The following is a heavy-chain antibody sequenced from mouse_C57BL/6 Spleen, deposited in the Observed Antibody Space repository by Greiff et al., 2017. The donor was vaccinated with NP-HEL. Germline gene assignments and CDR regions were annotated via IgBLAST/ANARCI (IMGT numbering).Heavy chain of an antibody. Sequence: QVQLQQSGAELVRPGSSVKLSCKASGYTFTSYWMDWVKQRPGQGLEWIGNIYPSDSETHYNQKFKDKATLTVDKSSSTAYMQLSSLTSEDSAVYYCARSELRYFDYWGQGTTLTVSS. V-gene: IGHV1-61*01. CDR3: ARSELRYFDY. CDR1: GYTFTSYW. CDR2: IYPSDSET. J-gene: IGHJ2*01. D-gene: IGHD1-1*01.